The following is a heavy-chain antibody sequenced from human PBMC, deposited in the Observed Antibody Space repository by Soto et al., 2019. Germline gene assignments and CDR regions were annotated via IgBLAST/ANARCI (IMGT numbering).Heavy chain of an antibody. D-gene: IGHD1-26*01. CDR3: AREVDEVVGEDY. Sequence: KLSETLSLTCTVSGGSISSGGYYWSWIRQHPGKGLEWIGYIYYSGSTYYNPSLKSRVTISVDTSKNQFSLKLSSVTAADTAVYYCAREVDEVVGEDYWGQGTLVTVSS. V-gene: IGHV4-31*03. J-gene: IGHJ4*02. CDR2: IYYSGST. CDR1: GGSISSGGYY.